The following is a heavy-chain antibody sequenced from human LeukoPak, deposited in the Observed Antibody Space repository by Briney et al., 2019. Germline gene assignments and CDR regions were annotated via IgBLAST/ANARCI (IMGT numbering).Heavy chain of an antibody. V-gene: IGHV6-1*01. D-gene: IGHD3-10*01. CDR2: TYYSSRWYN. J-gene: IGHJ6*03. CDR3: ARDYASSKRGFYFYMDV. Sequence: SQTLSLTCAMSGYSVSSNNAAWNWMRQSPSRGLQTLGRTYYSSRWYNDYAVSVKSRVIISPDTSKNQFSLQLNSVTPEDTALYFCARDYASSKRGFYFYMDVWGKGTTVTVSS. CDR1: GYSVSSNNAA.